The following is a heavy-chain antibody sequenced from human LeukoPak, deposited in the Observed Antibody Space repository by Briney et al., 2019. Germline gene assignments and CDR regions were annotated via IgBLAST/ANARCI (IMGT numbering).Heavy chain of an antibody. J-gene: IGHJ4*02. Sequence: GGSLRLSCAASGFTFRNYRMDWVRQAPGKGLEWVSSISTSSTYIFYADSVKGRFTISRDNAKNSLYLQMNSLRAEDTAVYYCARDYDSSGYYYPVYEYWGQGTLVTVPS. V-gene: IGHV3-21*01. CDR1: GFTFRNYR. D-gene: IGHD3-22*01. CDR2: ISTSSTYI. CDR3: ARDYDSSGYYYPVYEY.